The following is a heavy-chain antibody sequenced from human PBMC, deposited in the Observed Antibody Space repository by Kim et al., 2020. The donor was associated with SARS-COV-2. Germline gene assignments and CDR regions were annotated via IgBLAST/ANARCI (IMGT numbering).Heavy chain of an antibody. J-gene: IGHJ5*02. D-gene: IGHD3-3*01. V-gene: IGHV3-21*01. Sequence: YIYYADSVKGAFTNARDNANHSLNLQMDSLRAEDTAVYYCARDYNFRFDPWGQGTLVTVSS. CDR3: ARDYNFRFDP. CDR2: YI.